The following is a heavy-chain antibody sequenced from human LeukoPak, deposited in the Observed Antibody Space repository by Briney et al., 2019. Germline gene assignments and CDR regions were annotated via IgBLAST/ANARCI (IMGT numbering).Heavy chain of an antibody. D-gene: IGHD2-21*02. Sequence: GASVKVSCKASGYTFTGYYMHWVRQAPGQGLEWMGWINPNSGGTNYAQKFQGRVTMTRDTSISTAYMELSRLRSDDTAVYYCARDLPDCGGDCPPDYWGQGTLVTVSS. CDR2: INPNSGGT. CDR3: ARDLPDCGGDCPPDY. V-gene: IGHV1-2*02. CDR1: GYTFTGYY. J-gene: IGHJ4*02.